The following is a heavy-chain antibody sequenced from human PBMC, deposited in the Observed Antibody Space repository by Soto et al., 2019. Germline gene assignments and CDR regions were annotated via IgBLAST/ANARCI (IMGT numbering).Heavy chain of an antibody. D-gene: IGHD7-27*01. CDR3: ARDSAGKTDWGLRGAFDF. CDR2: MWYDGSNK. CDR1: GFTFSDHG. Sequence: QVQLVESGGGVVQPGRSQRLSCAASGFTFSDHGMHWVRQAPGKGLEWVAVMWYDGSNKYYADSVKGRFSISRDNSKNTMYLHMSSVRGEDTAVYYCARDSAGKTDWGLRGAFDFWGQGTMVTVSS. J-gene: IGHJ3*01. V-gene: IGHV3-33*01.